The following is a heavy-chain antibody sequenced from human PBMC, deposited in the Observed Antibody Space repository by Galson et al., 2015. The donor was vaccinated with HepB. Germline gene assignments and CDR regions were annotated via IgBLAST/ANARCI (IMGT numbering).Heavy chain of an antibody. V-gene: IGHV4-34*01. CDR1: GGSFSGYY. J-gene: IGHJ4*02. Sequence: ETLSLTCAVYGGSFSGYYWSWIRQPPGKGLEWIGEINHSGSTNYNPSLKSRVTISVDTSKNQFSLKLSSVTAADTAVYYCAREGGDYGGNSVAYWGQGTLVTVSS. D-gene: IGHD4-23*01. CDR2: INHSGST. CDR3: AREGGDYGGNSVAY.